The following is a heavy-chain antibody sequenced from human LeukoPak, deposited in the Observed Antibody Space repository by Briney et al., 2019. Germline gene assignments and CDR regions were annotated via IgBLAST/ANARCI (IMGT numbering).Heavy chain of an antibody. D-gene: IGHD6-13*01. CDR1: GFSFGDFA. CDR2: ISCSSSYI. CDR3: ARASIAAAGTGYYYYYYMDV. V-gene: IGHV3-21*01. Sequence: GGSLTLSCTGSGFSFGDFAMNWVRQAPGKGLEWVSSISCSSSYIYYADSVKGRFTISRDNAKSSLYLQMNSLRAEDTAVYYCARASIAAAGTGYYYYYYMDVWGKGTTVTVSS. J-gene: IGHJ6*03.